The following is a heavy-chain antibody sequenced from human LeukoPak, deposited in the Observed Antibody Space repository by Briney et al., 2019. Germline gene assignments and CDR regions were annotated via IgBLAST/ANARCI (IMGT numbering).Heavy chain of an antibody. V-gene: IGHV3-49*04. J-gene: IGHJ5*02. D-gene: IGHD1-26*01. CDR2: VTSKAYGGTT. CDR3: TRNSGTYYENWFDP. CDR1: GFTFGDYA. Sequence: GGSLRLSCTASGFTFGDYAMNWVRQAPGKGLEWVSFVTSKAYGGTTEYAASVKGRFTISRDDSKSIAYLQMNSLETEDTAVYYCTRNSGTYYENWFDPWGQGTLVTVSS.